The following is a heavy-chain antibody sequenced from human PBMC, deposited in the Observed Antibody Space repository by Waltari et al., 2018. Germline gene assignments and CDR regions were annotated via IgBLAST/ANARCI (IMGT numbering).Heavy chain of an antibody. CDR3: ARVSYYDSSGFDY. J-gene: IGHJ4*02. Sequence: QVQLQESGPGLVKPSETLSLTCTVSGYSISSGYYWGWIRQPPGKGLEWIGSIYHSGSTYYNPSLKSRVTISVATSKNQFSLKLSSVTAADTAVYYCARVSYYDSSGFDYWGQGTLVTVSS. CDR1: GYSISSGYY. V-gene: IGHV4-38-2*02. CDR2: IYHSGST. D-gene: IGHD3-22*01.